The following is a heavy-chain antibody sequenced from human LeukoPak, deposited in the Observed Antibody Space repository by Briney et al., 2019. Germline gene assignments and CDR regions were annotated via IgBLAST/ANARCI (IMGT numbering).Heavy chain of an antibody. Sequence: GGSLRLSCAASGFTFSSYWMHWVRQAPGKGLVWVSRINSDGSSTSYADSVKGRFTISRDNAKNTLYLQMNSLRAEDTAVYYCARGVGAYLPHDYWGQGTLVTVSS. J-gene: IGHJ4*02. CDR3: ARGVGAYLPHDY. D-gene: IGHD4/OR15-4a*01. CDR1: GFTFSSYW. V-gene: IGHV3-74*01. CDR2: INSDGSST.